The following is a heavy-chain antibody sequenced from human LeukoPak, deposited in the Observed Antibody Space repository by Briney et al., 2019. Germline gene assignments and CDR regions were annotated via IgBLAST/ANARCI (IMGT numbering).Heavy chain of an antibody. CDR2: IYFSGTT. Sequence: SEILSLTCTVSGGSISNYYWSWLRQPPGKGLEWIGYIYFSGTTNINPSLKSRVTISVDMSKNQFSLKLSSVTAADTAVYYCAREDPQTTVPEGLDVWGQGTTVTVSS. CDR3: AREDPQTTVPEGLDV. D-gene: IGHD4-17*01. J-gene: IGHJ6*02. CDR1: GGSISNYY. V-gene: IGHV4-59*01.